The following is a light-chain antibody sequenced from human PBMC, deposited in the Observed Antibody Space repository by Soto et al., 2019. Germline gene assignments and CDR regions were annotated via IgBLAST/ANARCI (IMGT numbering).Light chain of an antibody. Sequence: DIQMTQSPSSLSASVGDRVTITCRARENIYNYLNWYQQKPGKAPKLMISTASSLQSGVPSRFSGSGSGTDFTLTIRSLQPEDFASYYCQESYSSPFTFGGGTKVQIK. CDR1: ENIYNY. J-gene: IGKJ4*01. CDR2: TAS. V-gene: IGKV1-39*01. CDR3: QESYSSPFT.